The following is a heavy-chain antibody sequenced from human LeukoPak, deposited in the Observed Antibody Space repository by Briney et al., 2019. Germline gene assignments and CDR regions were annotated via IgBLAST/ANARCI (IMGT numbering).Heavy chain of an antibody. Sequence: PGGSLRLSCAASGFTFSSYEMNWVRQAPGKGLEWVSSISGSSSYKYYADSVKGRFTISRDNAKNSLYLQMNSLRAEDTAVYYCARVVSYGGNSIGAFDIWGQGTMVTVSS. CDR2: ISGSSSYK. J-gene: IGHJ3*02. CDR3: ARVVSYGGNSIGAFDI. V-gene: IGHV3-21*01. CDR1: GFTFSSYE. D-gene: IGHD4-23*01.